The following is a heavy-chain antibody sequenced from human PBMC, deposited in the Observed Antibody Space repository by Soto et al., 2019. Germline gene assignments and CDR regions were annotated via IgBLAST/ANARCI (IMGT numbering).Heavy chain of an antibody. CDR3: AKVYDIVTGYENPLNWFDP. D-gene: IGHD3-9*01. CDR1: GFTFSSYA. Sequence: GGSLRLSCAASGFTFSSYAMSWVRQAPGKGLEWVSAISGSGGSTHYADSVKGRFTISRDNSKNTLYLQMNSLRAEDTAVYYCAKVYDIVTGYENPLNWFDPWGQGTLVTVSS. CDR2: ISGSGGST. V-gene: IGHV3-23*01. J-gene: IGHJ5*02.